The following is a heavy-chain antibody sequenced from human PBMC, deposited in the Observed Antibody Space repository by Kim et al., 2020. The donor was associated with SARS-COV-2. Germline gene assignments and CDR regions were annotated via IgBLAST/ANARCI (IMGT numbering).Heavy chain of an antibody. J-gene: IGHJ5*01. D-gene: IGHD1-26*01. CDR2: ISYDGINQ. Sequence: GGSLRLSCAASGFTFSDYGMHWIRQAPGKGLEWVAVISYDGINQDYADSVKGRFTISRDNSKNTFFLQMNSLRAEDTAVYYCAKRMHPYTGGYLPDSWGQGTLVSVSS. CDR1: GFTFSDYG. CDR3: AKRMHPYTGGYLPDS. V-gene: IGHV3-30*18.